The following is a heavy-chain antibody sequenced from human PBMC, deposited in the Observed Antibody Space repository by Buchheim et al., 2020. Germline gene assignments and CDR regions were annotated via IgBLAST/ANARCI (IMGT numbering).Heavy chain of an antibody. Sequence: EVQLVESGGGLGKPGGSLRLSCAASGFTFSDYTMNWVRQPPGQGLEWVSFISSSSGSIYYADSVRGRFSISRDNPKNSLYLQMNSLRAEDTAVYYCARGLVVPADYGMDVWGQGTT. CDR2: ISSSSGSI. V-gene: IGHV3-21*01. CDR1: GFTFSDYT. D-gene: IGHD2-2*01. J-gene: IGHJ6*02. CDR3: ARGLVVPADYGMDV.